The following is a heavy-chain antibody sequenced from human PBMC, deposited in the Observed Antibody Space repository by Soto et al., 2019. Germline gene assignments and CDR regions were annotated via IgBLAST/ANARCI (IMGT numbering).Heavy chain of an antibody. CDR1: GGSISSGY. V-gene: IGHV4-59*01. Sequence: SETLSLTCSVSGGSISSGYWTWIRQPPGKGLEWIGYIYYGGSINYNPSLKSRVNKSVDTAKNQFSLRLSSVTAADTSVYYCTGAYYDINGYSLDPWGQGTSVTVSS. D-gene: IGHD3-22*01. J-gene: IGHJ5*02. CDR3: TGAYYDINGYSLDP. CDR2: IYYGGSI.